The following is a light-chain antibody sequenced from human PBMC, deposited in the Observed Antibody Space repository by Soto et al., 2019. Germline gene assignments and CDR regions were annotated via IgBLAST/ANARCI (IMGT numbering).Light chain of an antibody. Sequence: EIVLTQSPATLALSPGDRATLSCRSSQNVSTYLAWYQQRPGQAPRLLIYDSSNRSTGVPPRFSGSGSGTDFTLAISGLQSDDVAVYFCLQRHTWPPLTLGARTKVEIK. CDR1: QNVSTY. V-gene: IGKV3-11*01. CDR3: LQRHTWPPLT. J-gene: IGKJ4*01. CDR2: DSS.